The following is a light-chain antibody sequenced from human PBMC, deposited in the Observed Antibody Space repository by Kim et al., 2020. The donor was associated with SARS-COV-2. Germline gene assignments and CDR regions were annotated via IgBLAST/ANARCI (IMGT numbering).Light chain of an antibody. Sequence: DVVLTQTPLSSLVTLGQPASISCRSSHSLIQSNEVTHLTWLHQSPGQPPGLLIYKVSNRFSGVPDRFSGSGAGTDFTLKIRRVEAGDVGVYFCMLGTHFPPYTFGQGPKLE. V-gene: IGKV2-24*01. CDR2: KVS. J-gene: IGKJ2*01. CDR1: HSLIQSNEVTH. CDR3: MLGTHFPPYT.